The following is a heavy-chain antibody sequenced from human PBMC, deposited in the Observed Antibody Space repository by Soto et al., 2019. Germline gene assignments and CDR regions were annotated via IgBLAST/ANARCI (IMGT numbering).Heavy chain of an antibody. CDR3: ATGGTYFDY. V-gene: IGHV4-4*07. CDR1: GGSISSYY. CDR2: VHTSGSP. Sequence: SETLSLTCTVSGGSISSYYCSWIRQAAGKGLEWIGRVHTSGSPNYNPSLKSRVTMSADTSKNQFSLKLTSVTAADTAVYYCATGGTYFDYWGQGTLVTVSS. J-gene: IGHJ4*02.